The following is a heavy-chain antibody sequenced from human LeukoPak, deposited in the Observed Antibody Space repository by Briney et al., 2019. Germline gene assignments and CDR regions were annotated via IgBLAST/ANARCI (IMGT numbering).Heavy chain of an antibody. J-gene: IGHJ4*02. D-gene: IGHD2-2*01. CDR3: AKGLLLPALSVVFDY. V-gene: IGHV3-23*01. CDR2: ISGSGGST. CDR1: GFSFSSNA. Sequence: PGGSLRLSCAASGFSFSSNAMSWVRQAPGKGLECVCAISGSGGSTYYADSVKGRFTTSRDNSKNTLYPQMNSLRAEDTAVYYSAKGLLLPALSVVFDYLGQGTLVTVSS.